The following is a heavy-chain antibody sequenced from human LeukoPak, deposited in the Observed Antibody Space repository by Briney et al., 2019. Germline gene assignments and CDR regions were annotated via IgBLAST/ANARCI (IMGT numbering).Heavy chain of an antibody. CDR1: GYKFSNYW. D-gene: IGHD6-13*01. Sequence: KRGESLKISCKGFGYKFSNYWIAWVRQVPGKGLEWMGIIYPGDSDTRYSPSFQGQVNISADKSINTAYVQWSSLKASDTAMYYCARHREGYSSNWSWFDPWGQGTLVTVSS. J-gene: IGHJ5*02. CDR2: IYPGDSDT. CDR3: ARHREGYSSNWSWFDP. V-gene: IGHV5-51*01.